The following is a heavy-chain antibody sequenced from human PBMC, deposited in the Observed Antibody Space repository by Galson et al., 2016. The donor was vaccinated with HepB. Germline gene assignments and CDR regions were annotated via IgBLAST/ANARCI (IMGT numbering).Heavy chain of an antibody. J-gene: IGHJ6*02. Sequence: SLRLSCAASGFTFSSYSTNWVRRAPGKGLEWVSSISSSRSYIFYADSVKGRFTISRDNAKNSLFLQMNSLRAEDTAVYYCARLGGLLNWNYVKDNGMDVWGQGTKVTVSS. CDR3: ARLGGLLNWNYVKDNGMDV. D-gene: IGHD1-7*01. CDR2: ISSSRSYI. CDR1: GFTFSSYS. V-gene: IGHV3-21*01.